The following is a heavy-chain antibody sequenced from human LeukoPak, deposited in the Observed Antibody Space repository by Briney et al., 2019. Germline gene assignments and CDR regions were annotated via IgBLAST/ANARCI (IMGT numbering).Heavy chain of an antibody. CDR1: GYTFTSNW. Sequence: GDPLKTSCQGSGYTFTSNWIAWVRNLPGKGLKYLVIIYPGDSDTRYTPSFQGQVTISADKSISTAYLQWSSLKASDTAMYYCATLVGYGSFFDYWGQGTLVTVSS. V-gene: IGHV5-51*01. J-gene: IGHJ4*02. CDR3: ATLVGYGSFFDY. CDR2: IYPGDSDT. D-gene: IGHD6-13*01.